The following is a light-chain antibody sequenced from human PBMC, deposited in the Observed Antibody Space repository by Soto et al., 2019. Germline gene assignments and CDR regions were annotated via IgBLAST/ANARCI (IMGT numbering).Light chain of an antibody. V-gene: IGKV1-5*03. CDR3: QQYDTLWT. Sequence: DIQMTQSPSTLSASVGDTVTITCRASQSISNWLAWYQQKPGKPPNLLIYKASSLESGAPSRFSGSGSGTEFTLTISSLQPDDFATYYCQQYDTLWTFGQGTKVDIK. CDR1: QSISNW. CDR2: KAS. J-gene: IGKJ1*01.